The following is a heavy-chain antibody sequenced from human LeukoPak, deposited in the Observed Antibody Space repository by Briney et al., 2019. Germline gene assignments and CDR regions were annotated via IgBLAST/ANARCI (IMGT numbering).Heavy chain of an antibody. Sequence: GESLKISCKGSGYSFTSYWIGWVRQMPGKGLEWMGIIYPGDSDTRYSPSFQGQVTISADKSISTAYLQWSSLKASDTAMYYCASPIVPSLWSPSPDAFDIWGQGTMVTVSS. J-gene: IGHJ3*02. CDR1: GYSFTSYW. D-gene: IGHD2-2*01. V-gene: IGHV5-51*01. CDR2: IYPGDSDT. CDR3: ASPIVPSLWSPSPDAFDI.